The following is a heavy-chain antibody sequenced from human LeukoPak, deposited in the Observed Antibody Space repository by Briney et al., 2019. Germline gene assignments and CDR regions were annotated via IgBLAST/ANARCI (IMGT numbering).Heavy chain of an antibody. CDR3: ARARTRDFDRYYFDY. Sequence: SVKVSCKASGGTFSSYAISWVRQAPGQGLEWMGGIIPIFGTANYAQKFQGRVTITADKSTSTAYMELSRLRSDDTAVYYCARARTRDFDRYYFDYWGQGTLVTVSS. V-gene: IGHV1-69*06. CDR1: GGTFSSYA. D-gene: IGHD3-9*01. CDR2: IIPIFGTA. J-gene: IGHJ4*02.